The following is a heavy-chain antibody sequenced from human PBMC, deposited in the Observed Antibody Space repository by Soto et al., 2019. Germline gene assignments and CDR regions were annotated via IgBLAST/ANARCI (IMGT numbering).Heavy chain of an antibody. J-gene: IGHJ6*02. CDR2: ISHDGSNK. Sequence: GGSLRLSCAASGFTFSSYAMHWVRQAPGKGLEWVAVISHDGSNKYYADSVKGRFTISRDNSKNTLYLQMNSLRAEDTAVYYCARDLGILTGYYRDNYYYYGMDVWGQGTTVTVSS. CDR3: ARDLGILTGYYRDNYYYYGMDV. V-gene: IGHV3-30-3*01. CDR1: GFTFSSYA. D-gene: IGHD3-9*01.